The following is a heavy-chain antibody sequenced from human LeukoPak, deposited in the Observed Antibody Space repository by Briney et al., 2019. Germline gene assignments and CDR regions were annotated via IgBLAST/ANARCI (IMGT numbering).Heavy chain of an antibody. V-gene: IGHV3-21*01. CDR3: AELGITMIGGV. CDR2: ITSGSSYI. D-gene: IGHD3-10*02. Sequence: PGGSLRLSCAASGFTFSSYNMNWARQAPGQGLEWVSSITSGSSYIYYADSVKGRFTISRDNAKSSLYLQMNSLRAEDTAVYYCAELGITMIGGVWGKGTTVTISS. CDR1: GFTFSSYN. J-gene: IGHJ6*04.